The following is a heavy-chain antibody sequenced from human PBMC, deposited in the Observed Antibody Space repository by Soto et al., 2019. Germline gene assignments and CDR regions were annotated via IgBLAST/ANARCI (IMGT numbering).Heavy chain of an antibody. CDR2: ISSSSSTI. CDR3: AREGGVAVADYYYFDY. CDR1: GFTFSSYS. Sequence: GGSLRLSCAASGFTFSSYSMNWVRQAPGKGLEWVSYISSSSSTIYYADSVKGRFTISRDNAKNSLYLQMNSLRAEDTAVYYCAREGGVAVADYYYFDYWGQGTLVTVSS. J-gene: IGHJ4*02. V-gene: IGHV3-48*04. D-gene: IGHD6-19*01.